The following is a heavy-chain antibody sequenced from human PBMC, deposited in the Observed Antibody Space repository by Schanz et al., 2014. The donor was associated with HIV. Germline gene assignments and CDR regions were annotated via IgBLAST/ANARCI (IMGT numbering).Heavy chain of an antibody. V-gene: IGHV1-8*02. CDR3: AREKTTLNWFDP. CDR1: GYSFTSYA. CDR2: VNPKSGNT. J-gene: IGHJ5*02. Sequence: QVQLVQSGAEVQKPGASVKVSCKASGYSFTSYAINWVRQATGQGLEWMGWVNPKSGNTGYAQKFQGRVTMTRNTSISTAYMELRNLRSDDTAVYYCAREKTTLNWFDPWGQGTLVTVSS.